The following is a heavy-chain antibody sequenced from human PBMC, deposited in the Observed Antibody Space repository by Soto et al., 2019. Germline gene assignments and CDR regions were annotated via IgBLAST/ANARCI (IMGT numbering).Heavy chain of an antibody. J-gene: IGHJ5*02. CDR2: IFTRDSET. CDR3: ARGYFDSGHGYDL. V-gene: IGHV5-51*01. CDR1: GHLFNNHW. Sequence: GESLKISCKGPGHLFNNHWIGWARQTPGKGLEWMGLIFTRDSETKTSPSFQGHVSFSVDNSINTVYLQWTSLKTTDTGIYFCARGYFDSGHGYDLWGQGTLVTVSS. D-gene: IGHD3-10*01.